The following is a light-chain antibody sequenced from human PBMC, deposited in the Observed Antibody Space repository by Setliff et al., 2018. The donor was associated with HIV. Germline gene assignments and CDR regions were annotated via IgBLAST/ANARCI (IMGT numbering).Light chain of an antibody. CDR1: SSDVGGYNY. J-gene: IGLJ1*01. CDR2: EVS. Sequence: QSVLTQPASVSGSPGQSITISCTGASSDVGGYNYVSWYQQYPGKAPKLMIYEVSNRPSGISDRFSGSKSGDTASLTISGLQAEDEADYYCCSYAGSRTFYVFGTGTKVTVL. V-gene: IGLV2-23*02. CDR3: CSYAGSRTFYV.